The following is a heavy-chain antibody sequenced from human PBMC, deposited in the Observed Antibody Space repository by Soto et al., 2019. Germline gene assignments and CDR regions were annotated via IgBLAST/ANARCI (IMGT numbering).Heavy chain of an antibody. Sequence: GGSLRLSCAASGFNFGVFGMHWVRQAPGKGLEWLSVLSYEGSEEYYADSVGGRSTISRDNSKNTLFLQMDSLRVDDTGVYYCALTRRSSLLEVAGPGFEYWGQGTLVTISS. J-gene: IGHJ4*02. CDR3: ALTRRSSLLEVAGPGFEY. CDR1: GFNFGVFG. CDR2: LSYEGSEE. D-gene: IGHD6-19*01. V-gene: IGHV3-30*03.